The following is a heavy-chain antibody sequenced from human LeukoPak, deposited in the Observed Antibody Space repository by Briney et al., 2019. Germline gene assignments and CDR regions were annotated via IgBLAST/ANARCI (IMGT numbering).Heavy chain of an antibody. J-gene: IGHJ5*02. CDR3: ARDTSVVSRAPAAIFDP. Sequence: GAAVKVSCKASGYTFTRYYMHWLRQAPGQGLEWMGIINPSGGSTSYAQKFQGSLTITTDTSTSTVYMALSSLRSEATAVYYCARDTSVVSRAPAAIFDPWGQGTLVTVSS. CDR2: INPSGGST. D-gene: IGHD2-2*01. CDR1: GYTFTRYY. V-gene: IGHV1-46*01.